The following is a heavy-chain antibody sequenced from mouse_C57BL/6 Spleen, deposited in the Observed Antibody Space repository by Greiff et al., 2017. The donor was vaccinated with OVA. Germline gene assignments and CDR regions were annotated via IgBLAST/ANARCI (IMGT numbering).Heavy chain of an antibody. J-gene: IGHJ2*01. D-gene: IGHD1-1*01. CDR3: AREGGLYYYGSSPYFDY. Sequence: EVQLQQSGPGMVKPSQSLSLTCTVTGYSITSGYDWHWIRHFPGNKLEWMGYISYSGSTNYNPSLKSRISITHDTSKNHFFLKLNSVTTEDTATYYCAREGGLYYYGSSPYFDYWGQGTTLTVSS. CDR2: ISYSGST. CDR1: GYSITSGYD. V-gene: IGHV3-1*01.